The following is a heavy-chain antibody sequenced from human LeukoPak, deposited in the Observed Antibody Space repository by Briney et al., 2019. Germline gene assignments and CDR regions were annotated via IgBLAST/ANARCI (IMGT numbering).Heavy chain of an antibody. V-gene: IGHV4-4*07. CDR2: TYTSGKT. CDR3: AGTMVRGFNWFDP. Sequence: SETLSLTCTVSGGSISSYYWNWIRQPAGRGLEWIGRTYTSGKTIYNPSLKSRVTMSVDTSKNQFSLKMRSVTVADTAVYYCAGTMVRGFNWFDPWGQGTLVIVSS. J-gene: IGHJ5*02. CDR1: GGSISSYY. D-gene: IGHD3-10*01.